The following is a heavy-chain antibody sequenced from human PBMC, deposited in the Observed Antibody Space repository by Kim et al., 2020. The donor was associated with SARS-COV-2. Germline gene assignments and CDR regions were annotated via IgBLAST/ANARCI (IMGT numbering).Heavy chain of an antibody. CDR1: GGSISYYY. CDR3: ARGKYYYDGSGNPRFWYFDL. Sequence: SETPSLTCTVSGGSISYYYWSWIRQPPGKGLQWIGYVFDSGSTNYNPSLKRRVTISLDTSKKQFSLQLTSVTAADTAVYYCARGKYYYDGSGNPRFWYFDLWGRGTLVTVSS. D-gene: IGHD3-22*01. V-gene: IGHV4-59*01. J-gene: IGHJ2*01. CDR2: VFDSGST.